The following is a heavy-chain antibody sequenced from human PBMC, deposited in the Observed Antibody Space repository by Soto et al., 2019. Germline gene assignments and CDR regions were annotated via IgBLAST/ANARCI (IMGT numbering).Heavy chain of an antibody. V-gene: IGHV3-48*03. J-gene: IGHJ6*02. CDR1: GFTFSSYE. CDR3: ARDRGYSGCDYYYGMDV. D-gene: IGHD5-12*01. Sequence: EVQLVESGGGLVQPGGSLRLSCAASGFTFSSYEMNWVRQAPGKGLEWVSYISSSGSTIYYADSVKGRFTISRDNAKNSLYLQMNSLRAEDTAVYYCARDRGYSGCDYYYGMDVWGQGTTVTVSS. CDR2: ISSSGSTI.